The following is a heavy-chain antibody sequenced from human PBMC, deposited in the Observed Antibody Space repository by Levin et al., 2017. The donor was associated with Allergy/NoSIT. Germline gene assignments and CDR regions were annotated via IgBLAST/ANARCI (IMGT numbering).Heavy chain of an antibody. CDR1: GFTFSTFG. J-gene: IGHJ4*02. CDR2: ISRDGNNK. D-gene: IGHD2-2*01. Sequence: GGSLRLSCVASGFTFSTFGMQWVRQAPGKGLEWVAVISRDGNNKYYGDAVKGRFTISRDNSKNTLYLDMSSLRAEDTALYYCAKDAGPAGTFDYWGQGTLVTVSS. CDR3: AKDAGPAGTFDY. V-gene: IGHV3-30*18.